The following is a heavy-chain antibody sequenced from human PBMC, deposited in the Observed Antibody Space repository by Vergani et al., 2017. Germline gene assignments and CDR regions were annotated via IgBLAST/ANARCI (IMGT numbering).Heavy chain of an antibody. CDR3: ARCSYYDTGSNWFDP. D-gene: IGHD3-22*01. CDR1: GFTFDDYG. J-gene: IGHJ5*02. CDR2: INWNGGST. V-gene: IGHV3-20*01. Sequence: EVQLVESGGGVVRPGGSLRLSCAASGFTFDDYGMSWVRQAPGKGLEWVSGINWNGGSTGYADSVKGRFTISRDNAKNSLYLQMNSLRAEDTALYHCARCSYYDTGSNWFDPWGQGTLVTVSS.